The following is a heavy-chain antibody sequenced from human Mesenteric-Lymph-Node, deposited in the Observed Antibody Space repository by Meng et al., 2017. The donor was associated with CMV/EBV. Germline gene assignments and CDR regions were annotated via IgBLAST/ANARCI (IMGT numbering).Heavy chain of an antibody. Sequence: GESLKISCAASGFTFSSYAMSWVRQAPGEGLEWVSVIYGGGKTTYYADSVKGRCTISRDDSNNMLYMEMNSLRAEDTAVYYCAKGVPFDYWGQGTRVTVS. V-gene: IGHV3-23*03. CDR2: IYGGGKTT. D-gene: IGHD3-3*01. CDR3: AKGVPFDY. J-gene: IGHJ4*02. CDR1: GFTFSSYA.